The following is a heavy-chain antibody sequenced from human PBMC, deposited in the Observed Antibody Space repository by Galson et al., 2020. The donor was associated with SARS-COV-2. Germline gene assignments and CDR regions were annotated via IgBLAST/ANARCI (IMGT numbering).Heavy chain of an antibody. CDR2: ISSRGSYI. D-gene: IGHD6-13*01. CDR3: SRHIAGDPFDY. Sequence: KIGESLKISCAASGFTFSSYRMNWVRQAPGKGLEWVSSISSRGSYIYYADSVKGRFTISRDNAENSLFLQMNSLTADDTAVYYCSRHIAGDPFDYWGQGTLVTVSS. V-gene: IGHV3-21*01. J-gene: IGHJ4*02. CDR1: GFTFSSYR.